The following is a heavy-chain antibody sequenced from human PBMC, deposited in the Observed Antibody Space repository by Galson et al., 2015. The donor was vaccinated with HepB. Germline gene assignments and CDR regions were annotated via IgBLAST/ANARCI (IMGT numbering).Heavy chain of an antibody. V-gene: IGHV1-18*04. CDR2: ISAYNGNT. J-gene: IGHJ6*02. CDR3: ARVPTVTKPYYYYGMDV. Sequence: SVKVSCKASGYTFTSYGISWVRQAPGQGLEWMGWISAYNGNTNYAQKLQGRVTMTTVTYTSTAYMELRSLRSDDTAVYYCARVPTVTKPYYYYGMDVWGQGTTVTVSS. D-gene: IGHD4-17*01. CDR1: GYTFTSYG.